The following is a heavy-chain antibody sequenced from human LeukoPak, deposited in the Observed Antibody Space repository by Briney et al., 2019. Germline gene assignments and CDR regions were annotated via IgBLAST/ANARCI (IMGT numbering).Heavy chain of an antibody. CDR1: GGSISSYY. CDR2: IYHSGST. J-gene: IGHJ4*02. V-gene: IGHV4-59*01. Sequence: SETLSLTCTVSGGSISSYYWSWIRQPPGKGLEWIGYIYHSGSTNYNPSLKSRVTISVDTSKNQFSLKLSSVTAADTAEYYCAREPYGSGTFDYWGQGTLVTVSA. CDR3: AREPYGSGTFDY. D-gene: IGHD3-10*01.